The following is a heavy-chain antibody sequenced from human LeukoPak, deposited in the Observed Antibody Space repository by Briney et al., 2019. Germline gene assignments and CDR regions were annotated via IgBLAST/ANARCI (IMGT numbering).Heavy chain of an antibody. D-gene: IGHD3-3*01. CDR1: GYSFTSYW. Sequence: GESLKISCKGSGYSFTSYWIGWVRRMPGKGLEWMGIIYPGDSDTRYSPSFQGQVTISADKSISTAYLQWSSLKASDTAMYYCARRYYDFWSGLQYNWFDPWGQGTLVTVSS. V-gene: IGHV5-51*01. CDR3: ARRYYDFWSGLQYNWFDP. CDR2: IYPGDSDT. J-gene: IGHJ5*02.